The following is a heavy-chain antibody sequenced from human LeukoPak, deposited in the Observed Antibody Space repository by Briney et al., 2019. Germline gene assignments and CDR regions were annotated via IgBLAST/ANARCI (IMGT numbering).Heavy chain of an antibody. CDR2: IKQDGSEK. Sequence: GGSLRLSCAASGFSFNSYGIHWVRQAPGKGLEWVANIKQDGSEKYYVDSVKGRFTISRDNAKNSLYLQMNSLRAEDTAVYYCARDPSYERPWGQGTLVTVSS. J-gene: IGHJ5*02. D-gene: IGHD5-18*01. CDR3: ARDPSYERP. V-gene: IGHV3-7*01. CDR1: GFSFNSYG.